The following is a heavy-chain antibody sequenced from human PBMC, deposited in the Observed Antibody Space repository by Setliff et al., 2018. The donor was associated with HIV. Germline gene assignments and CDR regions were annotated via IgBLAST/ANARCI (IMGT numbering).Heavy chain of an antibody. J-gene: IGHJ5*02. V-gene: IGHV1-2*02. D-gene: IGHD2-2*01. CDR2: INPNSGGT. Sequence: ASVKVSCKASGYTFTGYYMHWVRQAPGQGLEWMGWINPNSGGTDYAQSLQGRVTLTTDTSTNTAYMEMRSLRSDDTAVYYCARDVPTYCSSINCYDTMNQNWFDPWGQGTLVTVSS. CDR3: ARDVPTYCSSINCYDTMNQNWFDP. CDR1: GYTFTGYY.